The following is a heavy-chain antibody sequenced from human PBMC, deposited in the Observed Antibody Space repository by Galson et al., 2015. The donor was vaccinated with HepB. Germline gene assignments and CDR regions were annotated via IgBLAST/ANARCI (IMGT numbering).Heavy chain of an antibody. D-gene: IGHD2-15*01. CDR1: GFTFSPYG. Sequence: SLRLSCAASGFTFSPYGMNWVRQAPGKGLEWVSHISSSGSAIYYADSVKGRFTISRDNAKNSLYLQMNSLRDGDTAVYYCARDREDSCSGGSCYTKRGWFDPWGQGTLVTVSS. V-gene: IGHV3-48*02. CDR3: ARDREDSCSGGSCYTKRGWFDP. J-gene: IGHJ5*02. CDR2: ISSSGSAI.